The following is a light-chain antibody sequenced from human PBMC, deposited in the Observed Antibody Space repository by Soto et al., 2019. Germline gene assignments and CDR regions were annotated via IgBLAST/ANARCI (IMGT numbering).Light chain of an antibody. V-gene: IGKV1-5*03. CDR2: KAS. Sequence: DIQMTQSPSTLSASVGDRVTITCRASQGISSYLAWYQQKPGKAPKLLIYKASSLESGVPSRFSGSGYGTEFTLTISSPHPDDFATYYCQQYNSYSYTFGQGTKVDIK. J-gene: IGKJ2*01. CDR3: QQYNSYSYT. CDR1: QGISSY.